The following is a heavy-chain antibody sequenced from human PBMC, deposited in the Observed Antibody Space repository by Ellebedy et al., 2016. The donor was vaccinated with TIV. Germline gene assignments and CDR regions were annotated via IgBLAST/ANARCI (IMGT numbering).Heavy chain of an antibody. Sequence: AASVKVSCKASGYTFTGYYMHWVRQAPGQGLEWMGWINPNSGGTNYAQKFQGWVTMTRDTSISTAYMELSRLRSDDTAVYYCARSPTVLEWLLPDYWGQGTLVTVSS. CDR2: INPNSGGT. J-gene: IGHJ4*02. CDR1: GYTFTGYY. V-gene: IGHV1-2*04. CDR3: ARSPTVLEWLLPDY. D-gene: IGHD3-3*01.